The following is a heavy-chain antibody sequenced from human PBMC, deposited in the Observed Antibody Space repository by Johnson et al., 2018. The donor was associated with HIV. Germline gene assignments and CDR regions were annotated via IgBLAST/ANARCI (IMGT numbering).Heavy chain of an antibody. V-gene: IGHV3-74*02. J-gene: IGHJ3*02. CDR2: FNNDGNTT. CDR1: GFAFNHYW. CDR3: ARGAVGGTTYAFDI. Sequence: VQLVESGGGVVQPGGSLTLSCAASGFAFNHYWMHWVRQAPGKGLVWVSRFNNDGNTTTYADSVKGRFTISRDNAKNSLYLQMNSLRAEDTALYYCARGAVGGTTYAFDIWGQGTMVTVSS. D-gene: IGHD1-26*01.